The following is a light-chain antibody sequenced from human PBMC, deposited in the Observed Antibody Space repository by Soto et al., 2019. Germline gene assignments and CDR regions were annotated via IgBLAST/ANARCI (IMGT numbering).Light chain of an antibody. CDR3: QQSYSTPT. V-gene: IGKV1-39*01. CDR2: AAS. CDR1: QSISSY. J-gene: IGKJ5*01. Sequence: DIQMTQSPASLSASVGDRVTITCRASQSISSYLNWYQQKPGKAPKLLIYAASSLQSGVPSRFSGSGSGTDFTLTISSLQPEDFAPYYCQQSYSTPTFGQATRLEIK.